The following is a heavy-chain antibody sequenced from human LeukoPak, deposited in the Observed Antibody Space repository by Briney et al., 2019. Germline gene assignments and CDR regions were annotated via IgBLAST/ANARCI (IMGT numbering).Heavy chain of an antibody. CDR1: GGSISSLY. CDR2: IYYSGTT. CDR3: ARVGDYYDSSGYYYSHDY. Sequence: PSETLSLTCTVSGGSISSLYWSGIRQPPGKGLEWIGYIYYSGTTNYNPSLKSRVTISVDTSKNQFSLKLSSVTAADTAVYYCARVGDYYDSSGYYYSHDYWGQGTLVTVSS. V-gene: IGHV4-59*11. D-gene: IGHD3-22*01. J-gene: IGHJ4*02.